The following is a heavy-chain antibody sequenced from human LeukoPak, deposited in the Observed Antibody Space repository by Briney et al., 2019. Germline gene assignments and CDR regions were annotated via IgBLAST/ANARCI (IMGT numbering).Heavy chain of an antibody. Sequence: GGSLTRSGSGSGFTFCAYGRLWLGPAPGHGWEGLSFIRYDGSNKYYTDSVKGRFTISRDNSNTTLYLQMDSLRAEDTAVYYCAKGGFERRWFDPWGHGTLVTVSA. CDR3: AKGGFERRWFDP. CDR1: GFTFCAYG. J-gene: IGHJ5*02. CDR2: IRYDGSNK. V-gene: IGHV3-30*02. D-gene: IGHD1-1*01.